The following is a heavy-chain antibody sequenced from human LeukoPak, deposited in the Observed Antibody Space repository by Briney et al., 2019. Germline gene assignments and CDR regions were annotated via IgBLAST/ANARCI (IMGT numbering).Heavy chain of an antibody. Sequence: GGSPRLSCAASGFTFSTYRMHWVRQGPGKGQVWVSGMNSDGSSTVYADSVKGRFTISRDNAKNTLYLQMNSLRAEDTAVYYCAKGESSSWFDWGQGTLVTVSS. V-gene: IGHV3-74*01. CDR1: GFTFSTYR. J-gene: IGHJ4*02. D-gene: IGHD6-13*01. CDR3: AKGESSSWFD. CDR2: MNSDGSST.